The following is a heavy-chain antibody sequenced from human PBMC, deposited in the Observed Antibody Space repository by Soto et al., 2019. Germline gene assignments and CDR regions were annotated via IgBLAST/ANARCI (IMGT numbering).Heavy chain of an antibody. CDR2: ISGSGGST. CDR3: AKDRATYGASAFDY. CDR1: GFTFKNYA. V-gene: IGHV3-23*01. J-gene: IGHJ4*02. Sequence: GGSLRLSCIASGFTFKNYAMSWVRQAPGKGLEWVSGISGSGGSTYYADSVKGRLTISRDNSKNTLYLQMNSLRAEDTALYYCAKDRATYGASAFDYWGQGT. D-gene: IGHD4-17*01.